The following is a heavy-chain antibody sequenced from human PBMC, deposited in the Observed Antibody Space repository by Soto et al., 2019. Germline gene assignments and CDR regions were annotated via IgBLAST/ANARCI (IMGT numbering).Heavy chain of an antibody. V-gene: IGHV3-73*01. Sequence: PGGSLRLSGAASGFTFSGSTMHWVRQASWKGLEWVGHIRSKASSYATAYAVSVKGRFTISRDDSRNTAYLQMNSLKTEDTAVYFCSRAVHDFLSGHPKGLVYWVQGSFVTVSP. J-gene: IGHJ4*02. CDR1: GFTFSGST. D-gene: IGHD3-3*01. CDR2: IRSKASSYAT. CDR3: SRAVHDFLSGHPKGLVY.